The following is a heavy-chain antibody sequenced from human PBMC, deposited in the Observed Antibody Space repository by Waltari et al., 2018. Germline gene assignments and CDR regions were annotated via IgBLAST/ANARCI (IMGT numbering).Heavy chain of an antibody. J-gene: IGHJ5*02. Sequence: QVQLVQSGAEVKKPGSSVKVSCKASGGTFSSYAISWVRQAPGQGLEWMGRIIPIFGTANYAKKFQGRVTMTADKSTSTAYMELSSLRYEDTAVYYCAGGELELRGRGQFDPWGQGTLVTVSS. CDR2: IIPIFGTA. CDR1: GGTFSSYA. V-gene: IGHV1-69*08. CDR3: AGGELELRGRGQFDP. D-gene: IGHD1-7*01.